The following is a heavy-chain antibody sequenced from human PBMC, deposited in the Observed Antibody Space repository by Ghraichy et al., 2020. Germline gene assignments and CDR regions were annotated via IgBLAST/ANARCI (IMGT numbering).Heavy chain of an antibody. V-gene: IGHV3-48*04. J-gene: IGHJ4*02. D-gene: IGHD5-24*01. Sequence: GGSLRLSCVASGFTFSTYSMNWVRQAPGKRLEWLSNVSTGGNAIDYADSVNGRFTISRDNAKNALYLQMNSLGAEDTAVYFCARGCSDNSLDWWGQGTLVVVSS. CDR1: GFTFSTYS. CDR2: VSTGGNAI. CDR3: ARGCSDNSLDW.